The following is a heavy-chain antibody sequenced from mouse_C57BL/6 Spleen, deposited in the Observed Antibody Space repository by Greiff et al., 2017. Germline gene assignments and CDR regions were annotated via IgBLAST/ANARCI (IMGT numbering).Heavy chain of an antibody. CDR3: ARFDYDPFAY. CDR2: INPNNGGT. Sequence: VQLKESGPELVKPGASVKIPCKASGYTFTDYNMDWVKQSHGKSLEWIGDINPNNGGTIYNQKFKGKATLTVDKSSSTAYMELRSLTSEDTAVYYCARFDYDPFAYWGQGTLVTVSA. V-gene: IGHV1-18*01. J-gene: IGHJ3*01. D-gene: IGHD2-4*01. CDR1: GYTFTDYN.